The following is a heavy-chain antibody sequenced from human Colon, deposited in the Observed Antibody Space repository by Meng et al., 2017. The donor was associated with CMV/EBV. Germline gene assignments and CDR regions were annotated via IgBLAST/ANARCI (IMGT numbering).Heavy chain of an antibody. D-gene: IGHD3-3*01. CDR1: GYTFTGFY. CDR2: INPKSGDT. V-gene: IGHV1-2*02. Sequence: QVQLVQSEAEVRKPGASVKVSCKASGYTFTGFYIQWVRQAPGQGLEWMGWINPKSGDTIYEQKFQGRVTMTRDTSISTVYMDLNSLRSDDTAVYFCARDLWSGSSDYFDYWGQGTLVTVSS. J-gene: IGHJ4*02. CDR3: ARDLWSGSSDYFDY.